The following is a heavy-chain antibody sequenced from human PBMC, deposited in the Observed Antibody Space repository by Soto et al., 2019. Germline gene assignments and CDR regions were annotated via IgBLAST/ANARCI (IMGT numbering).Heavy chain of an antibody. V-gene: IGHV3-21*01. CDR3: ARAGYSSSWYGYYYYYMDV. CDR2: ISSSSSYI. D-gene: IGHD6-13*01. CDR1: GFTFSSYS. Sequence: EVQLVESGGGLVKPGGSLRRSCAASGFTFSSYSMNWVRQAPGKGLEWVSSISSSSSYIYYADSVKGRFTISRDNAKNSLSLQMNSLRAEDTAVYYCARAGYSSSWYGYYYYYMDVWGKGTTVTVSS. J-gene: IGHJ6*03.